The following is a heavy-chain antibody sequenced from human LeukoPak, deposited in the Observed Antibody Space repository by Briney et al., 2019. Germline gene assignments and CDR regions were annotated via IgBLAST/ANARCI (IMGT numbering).Heavy chain of an antibody. D-gene: IGHD6-19*01. CDR3: ARDPDTEWYSSGWYEV. CDR2: INTNTGNP. V-gene: IGHV7-4-1*02. J-gene: IGHJ4*02. Sequence: ASVKVSCKASGYTFTSYAMNWVRQAPGQGLERMGWINTNTGNPTYAQGFTGRFVFSLDTSVSTAYLQISSLKAEDTAVYYCARDPDTEWYSSGWYEVWGQGTLVTVSS. CDR1: GYTFTSYA.